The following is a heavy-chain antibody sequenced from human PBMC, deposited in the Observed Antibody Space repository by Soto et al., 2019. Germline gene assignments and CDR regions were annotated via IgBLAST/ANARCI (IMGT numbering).Heavy chain of an antibody. J-gene: IGHJ4*02. Sequence: SGPTLVIPTETLTLTCTVSGFSLSNARKGVSWIRQPPGKALEWLAHIFSNDEKSYSTSLKSRLTISKDTSKSQVVLTMTNMDPVDTATYYCARIQDYYDSSGYYLPIFDYWGQGTLVTVSS. CDR1: GFSLSNARKG. CDR3: ARIQDYYDSSGYYLPIFDY. D-gene: IGHD3-22*01. V-gene: IGHV2-26*01. CDR2: IFSNDEK.